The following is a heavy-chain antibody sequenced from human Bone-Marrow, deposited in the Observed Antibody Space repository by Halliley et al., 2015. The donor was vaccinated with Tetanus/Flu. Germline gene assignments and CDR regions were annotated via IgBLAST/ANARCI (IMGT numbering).Heavy chain of an antibody. CDR3: ARTLSNAYFALDY. CDR1: GFSFPLFW. J-gene: IGHJ4*02. CDR2: IYLGDSVT. V-gene: IGHV5-51*01. D-gene: IGHD4-4*01. Sequence: QLVQSGAEVKKPGESLKISCKGSGFSFPLFWIAWVRQIPGKGLEWMGIIYLGDSVTRYSPSFQGQVTISADKSTGTAYLEWSSLKASDSALYYCARTLSNAYFALDYWGQVTLVSVSS.